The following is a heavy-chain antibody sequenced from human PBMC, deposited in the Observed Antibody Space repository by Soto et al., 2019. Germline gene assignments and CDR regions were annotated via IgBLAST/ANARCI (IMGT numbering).Heavy chain of an antibody. CDR3: AADYDILTGYYSGKTKFDH. J-gene: IGHJ4*02. CDR2: IVVGSGKT. Sequence: SVKVSCKAPGFTFNRSAVQWVRQARGQRLEWIGWIVVGSGKTNYAQKFQGRVTITRDMLTSTAYMELSSLRSEDTAVYYCAADYDILTGYYSGKTKFDHWGQGTLVTVSS. CDR1: GFTFNRSA. D-gene: IGHD3-9*01. V-gene: IGHV1-58*01.